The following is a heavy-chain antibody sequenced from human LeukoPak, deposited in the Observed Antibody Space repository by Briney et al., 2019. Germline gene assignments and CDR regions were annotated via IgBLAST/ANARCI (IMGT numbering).Heavy chain of an antibody. CDR1: GYSFTSYW. V-gene: IGHV5-51*01. D-gene: IGHD6-6*01. CDR3: ASVDGIAARPKKEKIPDY. J-gene: IGHJ4*02. CDR2: IYPGDSDT. Sequence: GGSLQISCKGSGYSFTSYWIGGVRRLPGKGLEWMGIIYPGDSDTRYSPSFQGQVTISADKSISTAYLQWSSLKASDTAMYYCASVDGIAARPKKEKIPDYWGQGTLVTVSS.